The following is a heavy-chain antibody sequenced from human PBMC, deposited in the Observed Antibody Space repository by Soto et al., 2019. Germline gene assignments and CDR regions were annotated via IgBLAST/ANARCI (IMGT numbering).Heavy chain of an antibody. Sequence: SETLSLTCAVSGYSISSGNYWAWIRQPPGRGLEWIGSLYHIGSTHYNTSLKSRVTISVDTSKNHFPLELSSVTAADTAIYYCRSSTSCYDESCVDVWGQGTMVTVSS. CDR1: GYSISSGNY. V-gene: IGHV4-38-2*01. CDR3: RSSTSCYDESCVDV. CDR2: LYHIGST. J-gene: IGHJ6*02. D-gene: IGHD2-2*01.